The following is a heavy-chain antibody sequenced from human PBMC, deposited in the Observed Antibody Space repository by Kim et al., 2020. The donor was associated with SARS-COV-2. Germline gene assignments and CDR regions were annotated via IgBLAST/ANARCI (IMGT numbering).Heavy chain of an antibody. Sequence: ASVKVSCKASGYTFTSYYMHWVRQAPGQGLEWMGIINPSGGSTSYAQKFQGRVTMTRDTSTSTVYMELSSLRSEDTAVYYCAREFGTYYDILTGYYWFDPWGQGTLVTVSS. CDR1: GYTFTSYY. D-gene: IGHD3-9*01. J-gene: IGHJ5*02. V-gene: IGHV1-46*01. CDR2: INPSGGST. CDR3: AREFGTYYDILTGYYWFDP.